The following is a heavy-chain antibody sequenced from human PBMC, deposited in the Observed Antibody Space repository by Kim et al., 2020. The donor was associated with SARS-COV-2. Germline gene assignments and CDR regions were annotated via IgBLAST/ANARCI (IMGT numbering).Heavy chain of an antibody. CDR3: AADRGATNYWYFDL. CDR2: IVVGSGNT. J-gene: IGHJ2*01. V-gene: IGHV1-58*02. Sequence: SVKVSCKASGFTFTSSAMQWVRQARGQRLEWIGWIVVGSGNTNYAQKFQERVTITRDMSTSTAYMELSSLRSEDTAVYYCAADRGATNYWYFDLWGRGTLVTVSS. D-gene: IGHD5-12*01. CDR1: GFTFTSSA.